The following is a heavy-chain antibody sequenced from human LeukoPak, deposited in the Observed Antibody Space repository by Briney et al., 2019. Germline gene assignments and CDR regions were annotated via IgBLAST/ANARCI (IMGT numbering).Heavy chain of an antibody. J-gene: IGHJ1*01. CDR2: IYYSGST. Sequence: SETLSLTCTVSGGSISSSSYYWGWIRQPPGKGLEWIGSIYYSGSTYYNPSLKSRVTISVDTSKNQFSLKLSSVTAADTAVYYCARSRGGSWYEYFQHWGQGTLVTVSS. CDR1: GGSISSSSYY. V-gene: IGHV4-39*07. CDR3: ARSRGGSWYEYFQH. D-gene: IGHD6-13*01.